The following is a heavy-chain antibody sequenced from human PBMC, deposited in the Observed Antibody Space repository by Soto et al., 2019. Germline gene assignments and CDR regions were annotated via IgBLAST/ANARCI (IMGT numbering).Heavy chain of an antibody. J-gene: IGHJ4*02. Sequence: ASVKVSCKASGYTFTGYYMHWVRQAPGQGLEWMGWINPNSGGTNYAQKFQGRVTMTRDTSISTAYMELSRLRSDDTAAYYCASYSSSWYRDFDYWGQGTLVPVSS. V-gene: IGHV1-2*02. D-gene: IGHD6-13*01. CDR2: INPNSGGT. CDR1: GYTFTGYY. CDR3: ASYSSSWYRDFDY.